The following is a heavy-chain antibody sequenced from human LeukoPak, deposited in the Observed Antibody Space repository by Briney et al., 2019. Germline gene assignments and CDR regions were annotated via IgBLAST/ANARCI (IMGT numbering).Heavy chain of an antibody. V-gene: IGHV4-39*07. J-gene: IGHJ4*02. CDR1: GGSISSYY. D-gene: IGHD1-26*01. CDR2: IYYSGST. CDR3: AREHSGSYAEY. Sequence: SETLSLTCTVSGGSISSYYWGWIRQPPGKGLEWIGSIYYSGSTYYNPSLKSRVTISVDTSKNQFSLKLSSVTAADTAVYHCAREHSGSYAEYWGQGTLVTVSS.